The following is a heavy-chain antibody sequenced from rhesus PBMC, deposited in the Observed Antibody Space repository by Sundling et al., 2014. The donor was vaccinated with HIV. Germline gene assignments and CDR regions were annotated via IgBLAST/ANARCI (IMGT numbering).Heavy chain of an antibody. V-gene: IGHV4-173*01. J-gene: IGHJ4*01. D-gene: IGHD3-3*01. Sequence: QLQLQESGPGLVKPSETLSVTCAVSGGSISSHYWSWIRQAPGKGLEWIGYFHGTTSDTDFNPSLKRRVTISKDTSQNQFSLKLTSVTAADTAVYYCARDYTIWTSSLGYWGQGVLVTVSS. CDR2: FHGTTSDT. CDR3: ARDYTIWTSSLGY. CDR1: GGSISSHY.